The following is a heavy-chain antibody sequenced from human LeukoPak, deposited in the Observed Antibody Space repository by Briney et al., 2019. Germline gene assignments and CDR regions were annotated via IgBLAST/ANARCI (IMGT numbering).Heavy chain of an antibody. CDR2: IYHSGST. D-gene: IGHD7-27*01. Sequence: PSETLSLTCTISGYSISSGYYWGWIRQPPGKGLEWIGSIYHSGSTYYNPSLKSRVTISVDTSKNQFSLKLTSVTAADTAVYFCARQRPWGLSRYFDYWGQGTLVTVSS. CDR3: ARQRPWGLSRYFDY. V-gene: IGHV4-38-2*02. J-gene: IGHJ4*02. CDR1: GYSISSGYY.